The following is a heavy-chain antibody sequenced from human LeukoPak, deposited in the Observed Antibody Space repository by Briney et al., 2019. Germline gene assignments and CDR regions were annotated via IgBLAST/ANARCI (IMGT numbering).Heavy chain of an antibody. V-gene: IGHV1-69*06. CDR3: ARDGVEWMNTAMNYYYYGMDV. CDR1: GGTFSSYA. Sequence: SVKVSCKASGGTFSSYAISWVRQAPGQGLEWMGGIIPIFGTANYAQKFQGRVTITADKSTSTAYMGLSSLRSEDTAVYYCARDGVEWMNTAMNYYYYGMDVWGKGTTVTVSS. CDR2: IIPIFGTA. D-gene: IGHD5-18*01. J-gene: IGHJ6*04.